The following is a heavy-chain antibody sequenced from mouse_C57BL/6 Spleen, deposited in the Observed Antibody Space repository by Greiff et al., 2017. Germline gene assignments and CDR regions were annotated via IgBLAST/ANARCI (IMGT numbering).Heavy chain of an antibody. CDR1: GFTFSSYG. J-gene: IGHJ2*01. Sequence: EVQLKESGGDLVKPGGSLKLSCAASGFTFSSYGMSWVRQTPDKRLEWVATISSGGSYTYYPDSVKGRFTISRDNAKNTLYLQMSSLKSEDTAMYYCARQNRGEYFDYWGQGTTLTVSS. CDR3: ARQNRGEYFDY. CDR2: ISSGGSYT. D-gene: IGHD2-14*01. V-gene: IGHV5-6*01.